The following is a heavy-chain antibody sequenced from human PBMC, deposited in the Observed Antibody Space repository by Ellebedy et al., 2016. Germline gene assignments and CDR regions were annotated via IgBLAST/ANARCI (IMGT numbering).Heavy chain of an antibody. CDR2: IYYSGST. CDR1: GGSVSSGSYY. CDR3: ARRETSVLDYYDSSGYYSRRDDAFDI. Sequence: SETLSLTCTVSGGSVSSGSYYWSWIRQPPGTGLEWIGYIYYSGSTNYNPSLKSRVTISVDTSKNQFSLKLSSVTAADTAVYYCARRETSVLDYYDSSGYYSRRDDAFDIWGQGTMVTVSS. D-gene: IGHD3-22*01. V-gene: IGHV4-61*01. J-gene: IGHJ3*02.